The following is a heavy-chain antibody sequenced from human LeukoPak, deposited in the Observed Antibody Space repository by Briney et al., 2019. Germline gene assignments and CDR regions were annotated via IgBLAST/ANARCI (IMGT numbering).Heavy chain of an antibody. J-gene: IGHJ3*02. V-gene: IGHV3-30-3*01. Sequence: GGSLRLSCAASGFTFSSYAMHWVRQAPGKGLEWVAVISYDGSNKYYADSVKGRFTISRDNAKNSLYLQMNSLRAEDTALYHCAREGSGRAFDIWGQGTMVTVSS. D-gene: IGHD3-10*01. CDR1: GFTFSSYA. CDR3: AREGSGRAFDI. CDR2: ISYDGSNK.